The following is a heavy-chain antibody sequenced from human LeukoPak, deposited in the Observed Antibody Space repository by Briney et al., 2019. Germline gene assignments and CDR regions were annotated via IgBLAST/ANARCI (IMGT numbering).Heavy chain of an antibody. CDR2: ISYDGSNK. D-gene: IGHD6-19*01. CDR3: ARLQWLQTGRDFLDY. CDR1: GFTFSSYA. Sequence: GGSLRLSCAASGFTFSSYAMHWVRQAPGKGLEWVAVISYDGSNKYNADSVKGRFTISRDNAKNSLYLQMNSLRVEDTAVYYCARLQWLQTGRDFLDYWGQGTLVTVSS. V-gene: IGHV3-30-3*01. J-gene: IGHJ4*02.